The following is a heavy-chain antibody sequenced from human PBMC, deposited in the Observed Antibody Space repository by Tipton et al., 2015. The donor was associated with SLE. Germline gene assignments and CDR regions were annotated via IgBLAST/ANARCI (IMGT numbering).Heavy chain of an antibody. CDR3: ARDLGSWGFDY. Sequence: SLRLSYAASGFTVSSNYMSWVRQAPGKGLEWVSVIYSGGNTYYADSVKGRFTISRDNSMNTLYLQMDSLRAEDTAVYYCARDLGSWGFDYWGQGTLVTVSS. CDR1: GFTVSSNY. D-gene: IGHD2-15*01. V-gene: IGHV3-66*02. J-gene: IGHJ4*02. CDR2: IYSGGNT.